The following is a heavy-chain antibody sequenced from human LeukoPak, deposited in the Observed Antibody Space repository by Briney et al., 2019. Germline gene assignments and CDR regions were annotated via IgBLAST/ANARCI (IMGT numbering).Heavy chain of an antibody. V-gene: IGHV1-69*13. D-gene: IGHD6-19*01. CDR3: ARGRAYSSGWPDY. CDR1: GGTFSSYA. CDR2: IIPIFGTA. Sequence: GASVKVSCKASGGTFSSYAISWVRQAPGQGLEWMGGIIPIFGTANYAQKFQGRVTITADESTSTAYMELSSLRSEDTAVYYCARGRAYSSGWPDYWGQGTLVTVSS. J-gene: IGHJ4*02.